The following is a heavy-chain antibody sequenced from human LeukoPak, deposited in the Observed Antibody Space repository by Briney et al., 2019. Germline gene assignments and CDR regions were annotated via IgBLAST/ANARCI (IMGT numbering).Heavy chain of an antibody. CDR1: GGSISSYY. CDR3: AGRSRSGWYYDY. Sequence: LRLSCTASGGSISSYYWSWIRQPPGKGLEWIGYIYYSGSTNYNPSLKSRVTISVDTSKNQFSLKLSTVTAADTAVYFCAGRSRSGWYYDYWGQGTLVTVSS. CDR2: IYYSGST. J-gene: IGHJ4*02. D-gene: IGHD6-19*01. V-gene: IGHV4-59*01.